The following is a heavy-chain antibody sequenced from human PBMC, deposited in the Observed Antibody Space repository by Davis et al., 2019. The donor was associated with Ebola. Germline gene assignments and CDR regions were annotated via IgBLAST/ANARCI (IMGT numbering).Heavy chain of an antibody. J-gene: IGHJ4*02. V-gene: IGHV3-21*01. CDR3: VRDRGGDYSFDY. D-gene: IGHD3-10*01. CDR1: GFTFSSYY. CDR2: ISSSSNYI. Sequence: PGGSLRLSCAASGFTFSSYYMNWVRQAPGKGLEWVSSISSSSNYIYYADSMKGRFTISRDNAKNSLYLQMNSLRSEDTSVYYCVRDRGGDYSFDYWGQGTLVTVSS.